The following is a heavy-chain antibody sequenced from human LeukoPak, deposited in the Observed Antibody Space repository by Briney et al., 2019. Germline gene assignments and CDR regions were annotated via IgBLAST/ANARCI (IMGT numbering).Heavy chain of an antibody. CDR2: IRYDGSNK. CDR3: AKDMARWELLSSPADY. J-gene: IGHJ4*02. V-gene: IGHV3-30*02. Sequence: GGSLRLSCAASGFTFSSYGMHWVRQAPGKGLEWVAFIRYDGSNKYYADSVKGRFTISRDNAKNSLYLQMNSLRAEDTALYYCAKDMARWELLSSPADYWGQGTLVTVSS. D-gene: IGHD1-26*01. CDR1: GFTFSSYG.